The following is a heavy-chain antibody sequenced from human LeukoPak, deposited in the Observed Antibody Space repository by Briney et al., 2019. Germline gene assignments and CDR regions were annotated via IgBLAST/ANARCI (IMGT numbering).Heavy chain of an antibody. J-gene: IGHJ6*03. CDR1: GGSFSDYY. CDR2: IHPSGST. CDR3: ARVGYSYVINDCSRTGLGAYPTKYYYHMDD. D-gene: IGHD5-18*01. Sequence: PSETLSLTCAVYGGSFSDYYWGWIRQPPGKGLEWIGEIHPSGSTNYSPSLKSRVTISLDASKNQFSLKLSSVAAADTAVYFCARVGYSYVINDCSRTGLGAYPTKYYYHMDDWDKGTTVTVSS. V-gene: IGHV4-34*01.